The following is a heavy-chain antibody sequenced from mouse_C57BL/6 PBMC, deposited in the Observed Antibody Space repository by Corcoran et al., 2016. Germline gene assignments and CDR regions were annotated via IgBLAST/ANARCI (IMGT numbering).Heavy chain of an antibody. D-gene: IGHD3-2*02. CDR1: GYTFTDYY. Sequence: EVQLQQSGPELVQPGASVKISCKASGYTFTDYYMNWVKQSHGKSLEWIGDINPNNGGTSYNQKFKGKATLTVDKSSSTAYMELRSLTSEDSAVYYCAREANFFAYWGQGTLVTVSA. J-gene: IGHJ3*01. CDR2: INPNNGGT. CDR3: AREANFFAY. V-gene: IGHV1-26*01.